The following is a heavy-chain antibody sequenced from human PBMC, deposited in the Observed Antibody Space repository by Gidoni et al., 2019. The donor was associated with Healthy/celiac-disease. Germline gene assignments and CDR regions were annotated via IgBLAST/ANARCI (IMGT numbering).Heavy chain of an antibody. CDR2: IYYSGST. CDR3: AREGRSGYFDWSPWYFDY. Sequence: QLQLQESGPGLVKPSETLSLTCTVSGGSISSSSYYWGWIRPPPGKGLEWIGSIYYSGSTYYNPSLKSRVTISVDTSKNQFSLKLSSVTAADTAVYYCAREGRSGYFDWSPWYFDYWGQGTLVTVSS. J-gene: IGHJ4*02. V-gene: IGHV4-39*01. D-gene: IGHD3-9*01. CDR1: GGSISSSSYY.